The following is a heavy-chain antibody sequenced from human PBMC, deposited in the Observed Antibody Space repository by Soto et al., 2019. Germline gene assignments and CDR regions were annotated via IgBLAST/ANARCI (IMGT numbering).Heavy chain of an antibody. V-gene: IGHV1-3*01. CDR2: INAGNGNT. CDR1: GYTFTSYA. D-gene: IGHD1-26*01. J-gene: IGHJ6*02. CDR3: ARAVGATGYYYGMDV. Sequence: ASVKVSCKASGYTFTSYAMHWVRQAPGQRLEWMGWINAGNGNTKYSQKFQGRVTITRDTSASTAYMELSSLRSEDTAVYYCARAVGATGYYYGMDVWGQGTTVTVSS.